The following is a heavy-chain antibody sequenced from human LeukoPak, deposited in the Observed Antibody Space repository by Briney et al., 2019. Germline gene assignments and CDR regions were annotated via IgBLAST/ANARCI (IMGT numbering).Heavy chain of an antibody. D-gene: IGHD2-15*01. V-gene: IGHV4-59*08. CDR3: ARSPDCSGGSCYSNYYYYGMDV. CDR2: IYYSGST. CDR1: GGSISSYY. J-gene: IGHJ6*02. Sequence: SEPLSLPFTVSGGSISSYYWSWIRPPPGKGLEWIGCIYYSGSTNYNPSLKSRVTISVDTSKNQLSLKLSSVTAADTAVYYCARSPDCSGGSCYSNYYYYGMDVWGQGTTVTVSS.